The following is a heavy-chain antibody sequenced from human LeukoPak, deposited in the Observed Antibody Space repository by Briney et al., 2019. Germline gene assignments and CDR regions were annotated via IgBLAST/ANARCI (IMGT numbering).Heavy chain of an antibody. Sequence: GGSLRLSCAASGFTFDDYAMHWVRQAPGKGLEWVSGISWNSGSIGYADSVKGRFTISRDNAKNSLYLQMNSLRAEDTAVYYCASRAKGYNPHWGQGTLVTVSS. J-gene: IGHJ1*01. V-gene: IGHV3-9*01. CDR2: ISWNSGSI. CDR1: GFTFDDYA. D-gene: IGHD5-24*01. CDR3: ASRAKGYNPH.